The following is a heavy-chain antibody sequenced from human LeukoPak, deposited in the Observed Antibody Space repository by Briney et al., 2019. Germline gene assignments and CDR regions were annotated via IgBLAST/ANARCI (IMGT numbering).Heavy chain of an antibody. J-gene: IGHJ4*02. Sequence: SETLSLTCTVSGGPISSGDYYWRWIRQPPGKGLEWIVYIYYSGSTYYNPSLKSRVTISVDTSKNQFSLKLSSVTAADTAVYYCARAPEYDYVWGSYRQAYYFDYWGQGTLVTVSS. D-gene: IGHD3-16*02. CDR3: ARAPEYDYVWGSYRQAYYFDY. CDR2: IYYSGST. CDR1: GGPISSGDYY. V-gene: IGHV4-30-4*01.